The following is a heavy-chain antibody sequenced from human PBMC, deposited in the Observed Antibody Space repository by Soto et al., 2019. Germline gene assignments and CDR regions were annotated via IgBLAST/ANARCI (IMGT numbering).Heavy chain of an antibody. CDR3: AKVSSSYYSGWFDY. D-gene: IGHD2-15*01. J-gene: IGHJ4*02. CDR1: GFNFSSYA. V-gene: IGHV3-23*01. Sequence: EVQLLESGGGLVQPGGYLRLSCAASGFNFSSYAMSWVRQVPGKGLERVSRVSASGGTNYYADSVKGRFTISRDNSKNTLYLQMNSLRAEDTAVYYCAKVSSSYYSGWFDYWGQGTLVTVSS. CDR2: VSASGGTN.